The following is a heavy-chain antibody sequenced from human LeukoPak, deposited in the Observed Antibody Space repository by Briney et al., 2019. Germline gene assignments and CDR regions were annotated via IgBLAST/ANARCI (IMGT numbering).Heavy chain of an antibody. V-gene: IGHV4-39*07. J-gene: IGHJ3*01. CDR3: TRSDGCGLVGI. Sequence: PSETLSLACSVSGVSISSGSNYWGWIRQPPGKTLEWIGSIYSSGSPYYNSSLKSRVIILIDTSKTHFSLTLSSVTAADKAVYYCTRSDGCGLVGIWGQGTMVTVSS. D-gene: IGHD3-22*01. CDR2: IYSSGSP. CDR1: GVSISSGSNY.